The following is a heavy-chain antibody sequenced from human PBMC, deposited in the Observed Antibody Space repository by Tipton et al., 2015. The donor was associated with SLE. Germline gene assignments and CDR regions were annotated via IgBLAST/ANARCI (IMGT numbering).Heavy chain of an antibody. J-gene: IGHJ3*02. V-gene: IGHV4-4*01. D-gene: IGHD2-8*02. CDR1: GGSINSYNW. CDR2: IYHSGTT. CDR3: ARDRDIVLEPVPIPPAFDI. Sequence: TLSLTCAVSGGSINSYNWWTWVRQPPGKGLEWIGEIYHSGTTNYNPSLKSRITISLDKSNNHFSLRLSSLTAADTAVYFCARDRDIVLEPVPIPPAFDIWGQGTTVTVSS.